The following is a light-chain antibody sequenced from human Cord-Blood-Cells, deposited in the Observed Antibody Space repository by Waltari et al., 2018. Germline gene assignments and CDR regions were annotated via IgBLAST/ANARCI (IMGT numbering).Light chain of an antibody. CDR2: GAS. J-gene: IGKJ4*02. V-gene: IGKV3-15*01. CDR3: QQYNNWPLT. CDR1: QSVSTN. Sequence: EIVMTQSPATLSVSPGERATISCRASQSVSTNLAWDQQKPGQAPRILIYGASTRATGIPARFSGSGSGTECTLTISSLQSEDFAVYYCQQYNNWPLTFGGGTKVEIK.